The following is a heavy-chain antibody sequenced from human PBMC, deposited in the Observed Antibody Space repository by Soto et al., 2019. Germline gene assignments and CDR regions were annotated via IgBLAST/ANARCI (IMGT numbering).Heavy chain of an antibody. CDR1: GFTFSSYG. J-gene: IGHJ6*02. Sequence: QVQLVESGGGVVQPGRSLRLSCAASGFTFSSYGMHWVRQAPGKGLEWVAIISDDGSNKYYADSVKGRFTISRDTSKKRLFRQINSLRAEDTAVYYCASAGHAMVRSRGYVYYGMDVWGQGTTVTVSS. CDR3: ASAGHAMVRSRGYVYYGMDV. CDR2: ISDDGSNK. D-gene: IGHD5-18*01. V-gene: IGHV3-30*03.